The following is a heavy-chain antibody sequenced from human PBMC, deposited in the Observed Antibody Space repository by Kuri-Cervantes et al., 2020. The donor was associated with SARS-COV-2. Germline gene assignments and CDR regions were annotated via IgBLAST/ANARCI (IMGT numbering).Heavy chain of an antibody. Sequence: GESLKISCAASGFTFSDYYMSWIRQAPGKGLEWVSYISSSGSTIYYADSVKGRFAISRDNAKNSLYLQMNSLRAEDTAVYYCARDNSGSYYGAFDIWGQGTMVTVSS. CDR2: ISSSGSTI. CDR1: GFTFSDYY. D-gene: IGHD1-26*01. CDR3: ARDNSGSYYGAFDI. V-gene: IGHV3-11*04. J-gene: IGHJ3*02.